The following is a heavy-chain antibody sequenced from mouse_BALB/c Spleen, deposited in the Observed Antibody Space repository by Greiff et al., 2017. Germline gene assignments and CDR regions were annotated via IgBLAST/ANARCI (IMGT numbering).Heavy chain of an antibody. Sequence: VKLQESGPGLVAPSQSLSITCTVSGFSLTSYGVHWVRQPPGKGLEWLGVIWAGGSTNYNSALMSRLSISKDNSKSQVFLKMNSLQTDDTAMYYCARGGSTMITPWFAYWGQGTLVTVSA. V-gene: IGHV2-9*02. CDR3: ARGGSTMITPWFAY. CDR2: IWAGGST. J-gene: IGHJ3*01. D-gene: IGHD2-4*01. CDR1: GFSLTSYG.